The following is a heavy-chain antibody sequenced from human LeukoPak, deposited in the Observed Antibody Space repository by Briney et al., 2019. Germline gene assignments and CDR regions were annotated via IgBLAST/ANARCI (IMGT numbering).Heavy chain of an antibody. V-gene: IGHV4-30-4*01. D-gene: IGHD3-9*01. CDR2: IYYSGST. CDR3: ARDPRAPYYDILTGYHAFDI. J-gene: IGHJ3*02. Sequence: SQTLSLTCTVSGGSISSGDYYWSWIRQPPGKGLEWIGYIYYSGSTYYNPSLKSRVTISVDTSKNQFSLKLSSVTAADTAVYYCARDPRAPYYDILTGYHAFDIWGQGTMVTVSS. CDR1: GGSISSGDYY.